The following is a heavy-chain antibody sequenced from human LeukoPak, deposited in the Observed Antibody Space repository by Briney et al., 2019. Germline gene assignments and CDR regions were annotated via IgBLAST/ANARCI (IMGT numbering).Heavy chain of an antibody. CDR3: ATALVATITGNFDY. D-gene: IGHD5-12*01. CDR1: GYTLTELS. Sequence: ASVKVSCKVSGYTLTELSMHWVRQAPGKGPEWMGGFDPEDGETIYAQKFQGRVTMTEDTSTDTAYMELSSLRSEDTAVYYCATALVATITGNFDYWGQGTLVTVSS. CDR2: FDPEDGET. J-gene: IGHJ4*02. V-gene: IGHV1-24*01.